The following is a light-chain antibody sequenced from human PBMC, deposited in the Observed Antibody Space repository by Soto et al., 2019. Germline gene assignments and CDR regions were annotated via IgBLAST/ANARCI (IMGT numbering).Light chain of an antibody. Sequence: QSALTQPASVSGSPGQSITISCSGTSSDVGGYNYVSWYQQHPGKAPKLMMYEVTNRPSGVSDRFSGSKSGNTASLTISGLQAEYEADYFCSSYTSSTTLIFGGGTKLTVL. V-gene: IGLV2-14*01. CDR2: EVT. CDR1: SSDVGGYNY. CDR3: SSYTSSTTLI. J-gene: IGLJ2*01.